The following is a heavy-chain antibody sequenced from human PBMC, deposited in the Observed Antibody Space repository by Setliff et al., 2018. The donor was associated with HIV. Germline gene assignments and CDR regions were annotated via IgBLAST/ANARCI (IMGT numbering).Heavy chain of an antibody. CDR3: TVYNTGSSKDHY. V-gene: IGHV4-38-2*01. J-gene: IGHJ4*02. D-gene: IGHD2-8*02. CDR2: IYHSGST. Sequence: KSSETLSLTCAVSGYSISSGFYWGWIRQPPGKGLEWIGSIYHSGSTYYNPSLRSRVTISVDTSKNQFSLKLNSVTAADTAVYYCTVYNTGSSKDHYWGQGTPVTVSS. CDR1: GYSISSGFY.